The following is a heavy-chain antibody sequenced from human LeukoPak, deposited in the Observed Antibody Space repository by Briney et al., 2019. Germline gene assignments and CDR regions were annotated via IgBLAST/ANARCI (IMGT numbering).Heavy chain of an antibody. CDR1: GFTFSTYP. CDR3: AKDLTAMVTPFDY. J-gene: IGHJ4*02. V-gene: IGHV3-23*01. D-gene: IGHD5-18*01. CDR2: VFGGSGDT. Sequence: SGGSLRLSCAASGFTFSTYPMGWVRQAPGKGLEWVSSVFGGSGDTYYIDSVKGRFTISRDNSKSTLYLQMNSLRAEDTAVYYCAKDLTAMVTPFDYWGQGTLVTVSS.